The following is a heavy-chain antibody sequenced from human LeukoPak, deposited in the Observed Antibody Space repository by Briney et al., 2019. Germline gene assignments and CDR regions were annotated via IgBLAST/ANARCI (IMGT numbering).Heavy chain of an antibody. CDR1: GFTFDDYA. CDR2: TSYDGSNK. V-gene: IGHV3-30*18. D-gene: IGHD5-12*01. CDR3: AKDHVVATYYYYGMDV. Sequence: PGGSLRLSCAASGFTFDDYAMHWVRQAPGKGLEWVAVTSYDGSNKFYADSVKGRFTISRDNSKNTLYLQMNSLRAEDTAVYYCAKDHVVATYYYYGMDVWGQGTTVTVSS. J-gene: IGHJ6*02.